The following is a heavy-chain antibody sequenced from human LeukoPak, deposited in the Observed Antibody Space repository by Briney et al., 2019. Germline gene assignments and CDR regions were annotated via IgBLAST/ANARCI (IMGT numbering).Heavy chain of an antibody. CDR1: GFTFDDYA. J-gene: IGHJ4*02. D-gene: IGHD1-7*01. CDR2: ISWNSGSI. CDR3: VRENWNYVRGPRPMAAYDY. Sequence: GGSLRLSCAASGFTFDDYAMHWVRQAPGKGLEWVSGISWNSGSIGYADSVKGRFTISRDNANNTLFLQMSSLRAEDTALYYCVRENWNYVRGPRPMAAYDYWGQGTLVTVSS. V-gene: IGHV3-9*01.